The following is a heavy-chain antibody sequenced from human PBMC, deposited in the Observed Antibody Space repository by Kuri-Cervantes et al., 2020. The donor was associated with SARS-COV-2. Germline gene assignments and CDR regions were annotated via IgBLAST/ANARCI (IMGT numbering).Heavy chain of an antibody. V-gene: IGHV1-8*02. D-gene: IGHD2/OR15-2a*01. J-gene: IGHJ3*02. CDR3: ARVRVIVRRPGKHGDGIGAFDI. CDR1: GYTFTSYD. Sequence: ASVKVSCKASGYTFTSYDINWVRQATGQGLEWMGWMNPNSGNTGYAQKFQGRVTMTRDTSTSTVYMELSSLRSEDTAVYYCARVRVIVRRPGKHGDGIGAFDIWGQGTMVTVSS. CDR2: MNPNSGNT.